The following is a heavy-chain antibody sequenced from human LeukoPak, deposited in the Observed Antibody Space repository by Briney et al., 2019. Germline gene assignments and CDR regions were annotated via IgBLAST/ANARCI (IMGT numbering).Heavy chain of an antibody. V-gene: IGHV3-11*01. CDR3: ARDYIVVVPAAMAPTLDYYYYGMDV. CDR1: GFTFSDYY. D-gene: IGHD2-2*01. Sequence: PGGSLRLSCAASGFTFSDYYMSWIRQAPGKGLEWVSYISSSGSTIYYADSVKGRFTISRDNAKNSLYLQMSSLRAEDTAVYYCARDYIVVVPAAMAPTLDYYYYGMDVWGQGTTVTVSS. CDR2: ISSSGSTI. J-gene: IGHJ6*02.